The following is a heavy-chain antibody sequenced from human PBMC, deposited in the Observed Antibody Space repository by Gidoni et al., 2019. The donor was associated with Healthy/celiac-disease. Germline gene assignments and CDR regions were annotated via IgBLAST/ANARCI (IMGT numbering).Heavy chain of an antibody. Sequence: RFTISRDNAKNSLYLQMNSLRAEDTAVYYCARTGRYSGYDFIDYWGQGTLVTVSS. J-gene: IGHJ4*02. V-gene: IGHV3-11*06. CDR3: ARTGRYSGYDFIDY. D-gene: IGHD5-12*01.